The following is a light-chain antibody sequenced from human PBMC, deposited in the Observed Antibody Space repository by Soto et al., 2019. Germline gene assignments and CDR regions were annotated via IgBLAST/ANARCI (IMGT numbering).Light chain of an antibody. CDR2: GAS. CDR1: QTVSSN. Sequence: IVMTQSPATLSVSPGERATVSCRASQTVSSNLAWYQQRPGQAPRLLMYGASTRATGIPARFSGSGSGTEFTLTISSLQSEDFAVYYCQQYSNWPRTFGQGTKVDIK. CDR3: QQYSNWPRT. V-gene: IGKV3-15*01. J-gene: IGKJ1*01.